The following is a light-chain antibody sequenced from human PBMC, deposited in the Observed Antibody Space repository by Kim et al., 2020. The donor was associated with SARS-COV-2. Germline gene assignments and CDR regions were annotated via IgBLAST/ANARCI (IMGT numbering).Light chain of an antibody. J-gene: IGKJ2*01. V-gene: IGKV4-1*01. CDR3: QQYFSTPYT. CDR2: GAS. Sequence: ATINSTSSQSVLYSANNKYFSACYQQPPGQPPKVLFYGASTPNSGVPGRFSGSSSATDSLLTISSLQAEDVAVYCCQQYFSTPYTFGQANKLMI. CDR1: QSVLYSANNKYF.